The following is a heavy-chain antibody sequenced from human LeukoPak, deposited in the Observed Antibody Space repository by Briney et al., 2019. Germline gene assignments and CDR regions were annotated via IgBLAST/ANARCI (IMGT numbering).Heavy chain of an antibody. CDR1: GYTLTELC. V-gene: IGHV1-24*01. J-gene: IGHJ4*02. Sequence: ASVKVSCKVSGYTLTELCMHWVRQAPGKGLEWMGGFDPEDGETIYAQKFQGRVTMTEDTSTDTAYMELSSLRSEDTAVYYCATVPKPYYYDSSGYLDYWGQGTLVTVSS. D-gene: IGHD3-22*01. CDR3: ATVPKPYYYDSSGYLDY. CDR2: FDPEDGET.